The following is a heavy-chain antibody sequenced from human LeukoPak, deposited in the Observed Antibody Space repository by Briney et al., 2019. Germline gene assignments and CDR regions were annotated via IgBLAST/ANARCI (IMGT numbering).Heavy chain of an antibody. CDR2: ISAYNGNT. CDR3: ARYEYSGYDFRFGAFDI. CDR1: GYTFTSYG. Sequence: ASVKVSCKASGYTFTSYGISWVRQAPGQGLEWMGWISAYNGNTNYAQKLQGRVTMTTDTSTSTVYMELRSLRSDDTAVYYCARYEYSGYDFRFGAFDIWGQGTMVTVSS. J-gene: IGHJ3*02. D-gene: IGHD5-12*01. V-gene: IGHV1-18*01.